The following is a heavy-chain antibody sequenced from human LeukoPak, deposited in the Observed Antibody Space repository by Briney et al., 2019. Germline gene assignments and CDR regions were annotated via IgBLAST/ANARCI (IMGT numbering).Heavy chain of an antibody. CDR3: ARGCSNNHYYHSNSHTGGYYYYYMDV. CDR1: GYTFTSYY. CDR2: MNPNSGNT. D-gene: IGHD3-22*01. J-gene: IGHJ6*03. Sequence: GASVKVSCKASGYTFTSYYMHWVRQAPGQGLEWMGWMNPNSGNTGYAQKFQGRVTITRNTSISTAYMELSSLRSEDTAVYYCARGCSNNHYYHSNSHTGGYYYYYMDVWGKGTTVTVSS. V-gene: IGHV1-8*03.